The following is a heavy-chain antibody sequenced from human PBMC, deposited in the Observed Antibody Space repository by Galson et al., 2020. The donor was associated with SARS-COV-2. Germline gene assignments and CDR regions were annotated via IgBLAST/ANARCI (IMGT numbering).Heavy chain of an antibody. CDR2: IKQDGSEK. V-gene: IGHV3-7*01. CDR1: GFTFSSYW. Sequence: GESLKISCAASGFTFSSYWMNWVRQAPGKGLEWVANIKQDGSEKYYVDSVKGRFTISRDNAKNSLYLQMNSLRAEDTAVYYCARVRNYFDYWGQGTLVTVSS. J-gene: IGHJ4*02. CDR3: ARVRNYFDY.